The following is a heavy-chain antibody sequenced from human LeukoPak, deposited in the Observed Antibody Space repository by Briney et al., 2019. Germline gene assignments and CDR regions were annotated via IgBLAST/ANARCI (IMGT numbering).Heavy chain of an antibody. Sequence: ASVKVSCKTSGYTFTGYYMHWVRQAPGQGLEWMGWINPNSGGTNYAQKFQGRVTMTRDTSISTAYMELSRLRSDDTAVYYCARVASKEPSLGYWGQGTLVTVSS. CDR1: GYTFTGYY. V-gene: IGHV1-2*02. D-gene: IGHD1-14*01. CDR2: INPNSGGT. J-gene: IGHJ4*02. CDR3: ARVASKEPSLGY.